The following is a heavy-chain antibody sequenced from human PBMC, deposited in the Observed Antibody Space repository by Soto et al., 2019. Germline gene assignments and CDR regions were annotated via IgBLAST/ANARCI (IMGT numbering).Heavy chain of an antibody. D-gene: IGHD2-2*01. CDR2: IDCSGIT. V-gene: IGHV4-31*03. CDR3: ARTIIVVRFDP. CDR1: GGSLSSGGYY. Sequence: KPXGRLCRACPVSGGSLSSGGYYWGWIRQHPGKGLEWMGYIDCSGITYYNPALKRRVTVSVDTSKNQFSLKLSSVTADDTSLYYCARTIIVVRFDPWGQGTLVTVYS. J-gene: IGHJ5*02.